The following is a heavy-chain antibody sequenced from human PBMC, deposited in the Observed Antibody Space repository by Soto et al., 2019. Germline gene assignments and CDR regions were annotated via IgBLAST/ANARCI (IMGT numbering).Heavy chain of an antibody. CDR2: INHSGST. CDR1: GGSFSGYY. J-gene: IGHJ4*02. V-gene: IGHV4-34*01. CDR3: ARRRSDFWSGYWDPFDY. D-gene: IGHD3-3*01. Sequence: PSETLSLTCAVYGGSFSGYYWSWIRQPPGKGLEWIGEINHSGSTNYNPSLKSRVTISVDTSKNQFSLKLSSVTAADTAAYYCARRRSDFWSGYWDPFDYWGQGTLVTVSS.